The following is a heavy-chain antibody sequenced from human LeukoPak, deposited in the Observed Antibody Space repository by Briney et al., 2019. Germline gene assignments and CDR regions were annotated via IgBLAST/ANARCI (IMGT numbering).Heavy chain of an antibody. CDR2: ISGYNGNT. Sequence: ASVKVSCKASGYTFTSYGISWLRQAPGQGLEWMGWISGYNGNTNYAQKVQGRVTVTTDTSTSTAYMELRSLQSDDTAVYYCARDKVEMATIFDYWGQGTLVTVSS. CDR3: ARDKVEMATIFDY. J-gene: IGHJ4*02. D-gene: IGHD5-24*01. CDR1: GYTFTSYG. V-gene: IGHV1-18*01.